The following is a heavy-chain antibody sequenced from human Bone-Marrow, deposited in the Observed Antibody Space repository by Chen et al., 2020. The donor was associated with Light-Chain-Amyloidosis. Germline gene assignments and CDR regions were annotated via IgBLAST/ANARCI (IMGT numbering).Heavy chain of an antibody. J-gene: IGHJ3*02. CDR2: ISGSGGSR. D-gene: IGHD3-9*01. V-gene: IGHV3-23*04. CDR3: AKDISYDDILPGYPADAFDI. CDR1: GFAFSSYA. Sequence: EVQLVESGGGLLQRGGSLRLSCAASGFAFSSYAMSWVRQAPGKGLEWVSTISGSGGSRYYGDSVKGRLTSSRDNSKNALFLQMISLRAEDTAVYDSAKDISYDDILPGYPADAFDIWGQGTMVTVSS.